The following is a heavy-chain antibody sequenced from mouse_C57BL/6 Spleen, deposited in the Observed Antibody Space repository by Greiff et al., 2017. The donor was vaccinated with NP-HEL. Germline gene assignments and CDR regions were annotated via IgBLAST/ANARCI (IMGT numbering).Heavy chain of an antibody. CDR1: GFTFSDYG. CDR3: ARDNGSSYPSFYY. CDR2: ISSGSSTI. D-gene: IGHD1-1*01. V-gene: IGHV5-17*01. Sequence: EVMLVESGGGLVKPGGSLKLSCAASGFTFSDYGMHWVRQAPEKGLEWVAYISSGSSTIYYADTVKGRFTISRDNAKNTLFLQMTSLRSEDTAMYYFARDNGSSYPSFYYWGQGTTLTVSS. J-gene: IGHJ2*01.